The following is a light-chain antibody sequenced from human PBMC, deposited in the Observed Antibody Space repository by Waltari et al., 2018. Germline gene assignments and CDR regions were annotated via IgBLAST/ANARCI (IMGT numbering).Light chain of an antibody. V-gene: IGKV3-11*01. CDR2: DTS. CDR1: QSVTNY. CDR3: QHRRDWLLT. J-gene: IGKJ4*01. Sequence: DIVLTQSPAILSLSPGERASLSCRASQSVTNYLAWYQQKPGQAPRLLIYDTSNRATGIPASLIGSAFGTDFTLTISSLEPEIFAVYYCQHRRDWLLTFGEGPRWRSN.